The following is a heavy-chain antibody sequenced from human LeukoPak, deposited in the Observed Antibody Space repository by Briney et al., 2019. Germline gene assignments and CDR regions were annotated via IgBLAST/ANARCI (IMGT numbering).Heavy chain of an antibody. CDR3: ARGDILVPAEIDY. J-gene: IGHJ4*02. CDR1: GGSISSRGYS. CDR2: LYHSGST. V-gene: IGHV4-30-2*01. D-gene: IGHD2-2*01. Sequence: SQTLSLTCAVSGGSISSRGYSWSWIRQPPGKGLEWIGYLYHSGSTYYNPSLKSRVTISVDRSKNQFSLKLSSVTAADTAVYYCARGDILVPAEIDYWGQGTLVTVSS.